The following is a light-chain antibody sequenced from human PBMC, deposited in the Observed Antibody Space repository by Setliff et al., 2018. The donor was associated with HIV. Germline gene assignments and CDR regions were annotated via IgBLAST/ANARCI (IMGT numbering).Light chain of an antibody. J-gene: IGLJ1*01. CDR2: EVT. CDR1: SSDVGGYNY. V-gene: IGLV2-14*01. CDR3: SSFTTTNALDV. Sequence: QSVLTQPASVSGSPGQSTTISCTGTSSDVGGYNYVSWYQQHPGKAPKLIIYEVTNRPSGVSYRFSGSKSGNTASLTISGLQAEDEADYYCSSFTTTNALDVFGTGTKVTVL.